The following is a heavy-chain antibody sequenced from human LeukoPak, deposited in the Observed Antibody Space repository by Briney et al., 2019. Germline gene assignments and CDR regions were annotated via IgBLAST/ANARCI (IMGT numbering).Heavy chain of an antibody. D-gene: IGHD2-2*01. Sequence: QPGGSLRLSCAASEFTFNSYGMHWVRQAPGKGLEWVAVIWYDGSNKKYADFVKGRFTISRDNSKNTLYLQMNSLRAEDTAVYYCAKGLYCSSTSCYFENYYYYYMDVWGKGTTVTVSS. CDR2: IWYDGSNK. CDR1: EFTFNSYG. V-gene: IGHV3-33*06. CDR3: AKGLYCSSTSCYFENYYYYYMDV. J-gene: IGHJ6*03.